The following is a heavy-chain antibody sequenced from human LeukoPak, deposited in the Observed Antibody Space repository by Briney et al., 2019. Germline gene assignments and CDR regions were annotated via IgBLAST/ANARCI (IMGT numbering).Heavy chain of an antibody. CDR1: GGTFSSYA. Sequence: ASVKVSCKASGGTFSSYAISWVRQAPGQGLEWMGGIIPIFGTANYAQTFQGRVTITTDESTSTAYMELSSLRSEDTPVYYCARGVRLTGYYTTFDYWGQGTLVTVSS. CDR2: IIPIFGTA. D-gene: IGHD3-9*01. V-gene: IGHV1-69*05. CDR3: ARGVRLTGYYTTFDY. J-gene: IGHJ4*02.